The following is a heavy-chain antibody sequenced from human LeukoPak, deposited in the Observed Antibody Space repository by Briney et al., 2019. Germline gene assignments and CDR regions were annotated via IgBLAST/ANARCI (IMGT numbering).Heavy chain of an antibody. CDR3: ARDAYCSGGSCYHHEYYYYMDV. Sequence: SVKVSCKASGGTFSSYAISWVRQAPGQGLEWMGGIIPIFGTANYAQKFQGRVTITTDESTSTAYMELSSLRSEDTAVYYCARDAYCSGGSCYHHEYYYYMDVWGKGTTVAVSS. V-gene: IGHV1-69*05. CDR1: GGTFSSYA. D-gene: IGHD2-15*01. J-gene: IGHJ6*03. CDR2: IIPIFGTA.